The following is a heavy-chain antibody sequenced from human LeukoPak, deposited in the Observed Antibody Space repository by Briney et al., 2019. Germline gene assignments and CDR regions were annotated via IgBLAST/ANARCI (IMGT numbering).Heavy chain of an antibody. CDR1: GFTFSSYA. Sequence: GGSLRLSCAASGFTFSSYAMSWVRQAPGKGLEWVSAISGSGGGTYYADSVKGRVTISRDNSNNTLYLQMNSLRAEDTAVYYCAKVASADAQARLNYWGQGTLVTVSS. CDR3: AKVASADAQARLNY. CDR2: ISGSGGGT. D-gene: IGHD6-19*01. V-gene: IGHV3-23*01. J-gene: IGHJ4*02.